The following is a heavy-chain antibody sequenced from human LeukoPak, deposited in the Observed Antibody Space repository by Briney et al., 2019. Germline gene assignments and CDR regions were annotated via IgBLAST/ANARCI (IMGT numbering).Heavy chain of an antibody. CDR1: GGSISTYY. D-gene: IGHD4-23*01. V-gene: IGHV4-4*07. Sequence: SEALSLTCTVSGGSISTYYWSWVRQPAGKGLEWIGRFYVSGSIDYNPSLKSRITISVDKSKNQFSPKLTSVTAADTAVHYCARQGGLGTPASGSLEAFDYWGQGTLVTVSS. CDR3: ARQGGLGTPASGSLEAFDY. CDR2: FYVSGSI. J-gene: IGHJ4*02.